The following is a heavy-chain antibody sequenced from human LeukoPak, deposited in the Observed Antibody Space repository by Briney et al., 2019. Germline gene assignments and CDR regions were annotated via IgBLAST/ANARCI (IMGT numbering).Heavy chain of an antibody. CDR1: SGSINTSNYY. Sequence: SETLSLTCTVSSGSINTSNYYWGWIRQPPGKGLEWIGTFYHGGSTYYNPSLKSRVTISVDTSKNQFSLNLTSVTAADTAVYSGARALGVFDIGGKGKMFTVSP. CDR3: ARALGVFDI. CDR2: FYHGGST. V-gene: IGHV4-39*07. D-gene: IGHD2-8*01. J-gene: IGHJ3*02.